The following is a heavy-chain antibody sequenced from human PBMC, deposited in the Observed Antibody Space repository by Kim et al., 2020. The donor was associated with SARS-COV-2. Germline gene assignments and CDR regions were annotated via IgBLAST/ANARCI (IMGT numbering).Heavy chain of an antibody. CDR3: ASTRRGRSNYDALDI. D-gene: IGHD3-3*01. J-gene: IGHJ3*02. CDR2: INEDGRQK. CDR1: GFSIRNYW. Sequence: GGSLRLSCPASGFSIRNYWMTWVRQAPGKGLEWVANINEDGRQKYYVDSVKGRITISRDNAKNSLFLQMNNLRPEDSAVYYCASTRRGRSNYDALDIWGQGTMVTVSS. V-gene: IGHV3-7*01.